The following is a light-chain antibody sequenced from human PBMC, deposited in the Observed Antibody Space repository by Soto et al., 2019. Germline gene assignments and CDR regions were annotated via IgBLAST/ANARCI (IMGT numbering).Light chain of an antibody. CDR1: QGISDY. J-gene: IGKJ4*01. CDR2: GAS. CDR3: QQVNSFSLT. V-gene: IGKV1-9*01. Sequence: DIQLTQSPSFLSASVGDKVTITCRASQGISDYLAWYQQKPGKAPKLLIYGASTLQRGVPSRFSGSGSGTEFTLTISSLQPEDFATYDCQQVNSFSLTFGGGTKVDIK.